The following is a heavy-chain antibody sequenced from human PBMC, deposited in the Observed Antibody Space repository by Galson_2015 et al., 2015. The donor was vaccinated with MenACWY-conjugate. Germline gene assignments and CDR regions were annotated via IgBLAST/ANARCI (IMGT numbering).Heavy chain of an antibody. CDR1: GGSIRNYY. Sequence: SLTCTVSGGSIRNYYWSWIRQPPGKALEWIGYMYYSETPRYNPSLKSRATIPVDKSKNQFSLDLSSVTAADTAVYYCARRLRSDCYCFQHWGQGTLVTVSS. CDR3: ARRLRSDCYCFQH. J-gene: IGHJ1*01. CDR2: MYYSETP. V-gene: IGHV4-59*12. D-gene: IGHD2-21*02.